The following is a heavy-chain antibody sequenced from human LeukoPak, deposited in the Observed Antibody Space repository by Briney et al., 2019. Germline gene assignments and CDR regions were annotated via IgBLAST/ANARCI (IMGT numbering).Heavy chain of an antibody. CDR1: GYTFTNYG. Sequence: ASVKVSCKASGYTFTNYGISWVRQAPGQGLEWMGWISAYDGTTDSPQNLQGRVTMTTDTSTSTAYMELRGLRSGDTAVYYCARSHAFDIRGQGTMVTVSS. CDR2: ISAYDGTT. J-gene: IGHJ3*02. CDR3: ARSHAFDI. V-gene: IGHV1-18*01.